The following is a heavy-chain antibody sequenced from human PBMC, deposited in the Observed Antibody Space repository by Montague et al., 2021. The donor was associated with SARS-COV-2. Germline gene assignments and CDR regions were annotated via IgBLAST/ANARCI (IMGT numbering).Heavy chain of an antibody. CDR1: GGSISSGNW. J-gene: IGHJ4*02. CDR3: ATDRAGHYYFDN. CDR2: IYHSGST. D-gene: IGHD3-10*01. V-gene: IGHV4-4*02. Sequence: SETLSLTCAVSGGSISSGNWWSWVRQPPGKGLEWIGEIYHSGSTTYNPSLKSRVTISLDKSKNQFSLTLSSVAADDTAIYYCATDRAGHYYFDNWGQGTPVIVSS.